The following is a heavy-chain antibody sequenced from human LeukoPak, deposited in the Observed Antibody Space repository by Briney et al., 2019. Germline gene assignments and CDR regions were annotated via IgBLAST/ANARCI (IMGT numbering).Heavy chain of an antibody. CDR1: GGSISSSSYY. V-gene: IGHV4-39*07. CDR3: ARDQYDFWSGYFYGP. Sequence: SETLSLTCTVSGGSISSSSYYWGWLRQPPGTGLEWFGSIYYSGSTYYNPSLKSRVTISVDTSKNQFSLKLSSVTAADTAVYYCARDQYDFWSGYFYGPWGQGTLVTVSS. CDR2: IYYSGST. D-gene: IGHD3-3*01. J-gene: IGHJ5*02.